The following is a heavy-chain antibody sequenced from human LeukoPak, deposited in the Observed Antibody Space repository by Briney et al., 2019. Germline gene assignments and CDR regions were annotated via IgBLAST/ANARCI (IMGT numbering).Heavy chain of an antibody. CDR1: GITFSSYW. Sequence: GGSLRLSCAASGITFSSYWMSWVRQAPGKGLEWVANIKQDGSEKYYVDSVKGRFTISRDNAKNSLYLQMNSLRAEDTAVYYCARVDPRAGYYYYYYGMDVWGQGTTVTVSS. CDR2: IKQDGSEK. CDR3: ARVDPRAGYYYYYYGMDV. J-gene: IGHJ6*02. V-gene: IGHV3-7*01.